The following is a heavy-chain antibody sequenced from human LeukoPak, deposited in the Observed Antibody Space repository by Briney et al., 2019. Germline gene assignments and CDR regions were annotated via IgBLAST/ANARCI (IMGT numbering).Heavy chain of an antibody. J-gene: IGHJ5*02. D-gene: IGHD2-2*01. CDR3: AREIGYCSSTSCYTEGLWFDP. CDR1: GFTFSSYE. Sequence: GGSLRLSCAASGFTFSSYEMNWVRQAPGKGLEWVSYISSSGSTIYYADSVKGRFTISRDNAKNSLYLQMNSLRAEDTAVYYCAREIGYCSSTSCYTEGLWFDPWGQGTLVTVSS. V-gene: IGHV3-48*03. CDR2: ISSSGSTI.